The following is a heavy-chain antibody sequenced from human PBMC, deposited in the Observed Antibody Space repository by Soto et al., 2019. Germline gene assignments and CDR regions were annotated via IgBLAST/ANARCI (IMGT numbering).Heavy chain of an antibody. J-gene: IGHJ6*02. D-gene: IGHD3-9*01. Sequence: ASVKVSCKASGYTFTGYYMHWVRQAPGQGLEWMGWINPNSGGANYAQKFQGWVTMTRDTSISTAYMELSRLRSDDTAVYYCARGLRYFDWLLTPYYYYGMDVWGQGTTVTVSS. CDR3: ARGLRYFDWLLTPYYYYGMDV. CDR1: GYTFTGYY. CDR2: INPNSGGA. V-gene: IGHV1-2*04.